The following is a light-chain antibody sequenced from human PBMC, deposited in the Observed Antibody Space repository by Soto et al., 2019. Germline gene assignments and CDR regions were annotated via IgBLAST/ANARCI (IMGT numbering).Light chain of an antibody. Sequence: QLVLTQPPSASGSPGQSVTISCTGTSSDVGGYNYVSWYQHHPGKAPKLMVSEVSKRPSGVPDRFSGSKSGNTASLTVSGLQAEDEADYYCSSYAGNNNPYVFGTGTQLTVL. V-gene: IGLV2-8*01. J-gene: IGLJ1*01. CDR2: EVS. CDR3: SSYAGNNNPYV. CDR1: SSDVGGYNY.